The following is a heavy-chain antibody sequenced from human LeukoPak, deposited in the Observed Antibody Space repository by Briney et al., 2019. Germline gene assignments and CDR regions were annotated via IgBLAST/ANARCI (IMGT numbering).Heavy chain of an antibody. Sequence: PGGSLRLSCEASGLTFSNAWMTWVRQTPGKGLEWVGRIKSKTARGATDYAAPVKGRFTISRDDSEKTAFLQMNSLQSEDTAVYFCYSSGRGPWGQGTLVIVSS. CDR3: YSSGRGP. J-gene: IGHJ5*02. D-gene: IGHD3-10*01. V-gene: IGHV3-15*01. CDR1: GLTFSNAW. CDR2: IKSKTARGAT.